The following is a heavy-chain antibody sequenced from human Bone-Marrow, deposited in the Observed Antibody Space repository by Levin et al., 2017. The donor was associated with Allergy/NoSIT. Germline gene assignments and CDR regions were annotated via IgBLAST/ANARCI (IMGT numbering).Heavy chain of an antibody. CDR3: ASAGYSSSWYMGNWFDP. V-gene: IGHV4-38-2*01. D-gene: IGHD6-13*01. CDR2: IYHSGST. Sequence: KSSETLSLTCAVSGYSISSGYYWGWIRQPPGKGLEWIGSIYHSGSTYYNPSLKSRVTISVDTSKNQFSLKLSSVTAADTAVYYCASAGYSSSWYMGNWFDPWGQGTLVTVSS. J-gene: IGHJ5*02. CDR1: GYSISSGYY.